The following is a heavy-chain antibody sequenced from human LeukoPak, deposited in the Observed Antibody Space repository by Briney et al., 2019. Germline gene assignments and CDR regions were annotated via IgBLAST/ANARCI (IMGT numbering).Heavy chain of an antibody. CDR1: GGSFSGYY. CDR3: TRDTGTTGEVKFDP. V-gene: IGHV4-34*01. CDR2: INHSGNT. J-gene: IGHJ5*02. D-gene: IGHD4-17*01. Sequence: SETLSLTCAVYGGSFSGYYWTWIRQSPGKGLEWIGEINHSGNTNYNPSLKSRVTMSVDTSKSQFSLNLMSVTAADTAVYYCTRDTGTTGEVKFDPWGQGTLVTVSS.